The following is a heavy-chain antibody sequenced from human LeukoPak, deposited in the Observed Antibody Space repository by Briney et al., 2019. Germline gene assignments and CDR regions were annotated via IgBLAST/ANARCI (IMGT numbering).Heavy chain of an antibody. J-gene: IGHJ4*02. V-gene: IGHV4-31*03. CDR1: GGSISSGGYY. Sequence: PSETLSLTCTVSGGSISSGGYYWSWIRQHPGKGLEWIGYIYYSGSTYYNPSLKSRVTISVDTSKNQFSLELSSVTDADTAVYYCASFNWNSLFGYWGQGTLVTVSS. CDR2: IYYSGST. CDR3: ASFNWNSLFGY. D-gene: IGHD1/OR15-1a*01.